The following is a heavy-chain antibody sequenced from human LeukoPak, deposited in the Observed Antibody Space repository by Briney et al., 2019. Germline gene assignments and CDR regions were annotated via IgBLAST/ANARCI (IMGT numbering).Heavy chain of an antibody. CDR3: ARDSGVLLWFGELLGGGHIIGGAHDAFDI. J-gene: IGHJ3*02. CDR2: ISSSSSYI. D-gene: IGHD3-10*01. CDR1: GFTFSDYN. V-gene: IGHV3-21*01. Sequence: GGSLRLSCVVSGFTFSDYNMNWVRQAPGKGLEWVSSISSSSSYIYYADSVKGRFTISRDNAKNSLYLQMNSLRAEDTAVYYCARDSGVLLWFGELLGGGHIIGGAHDAFDIWGQGTMVTVSS.